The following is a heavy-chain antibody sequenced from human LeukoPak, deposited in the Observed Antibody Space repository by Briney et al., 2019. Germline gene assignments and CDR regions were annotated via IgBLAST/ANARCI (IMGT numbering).Heavy chain of an antibody. J-gene: IGHJ4*02. Sequence: GGSLRLSCAASGFTFSDYYMSWIRQAPGKGLEWVSYISSSGSTIYYADSVKGRFTISRDNAKNSLYLQMDSLTAEDTAVYYCTRKGSQWDFLVDYWGQGTRVAVSP. V-gene: IGHV3-11*04. D-gene: IGHD2/OR15-2a*01. CDR2: ISSSGSTI. CDR1: GFTFSDYY. CDR3: TRKGSQWDFLVDY.